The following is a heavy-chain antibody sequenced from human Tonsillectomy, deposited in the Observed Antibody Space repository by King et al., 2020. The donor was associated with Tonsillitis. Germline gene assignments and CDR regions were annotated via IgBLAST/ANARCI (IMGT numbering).Heavy chain of an antibody. CDR3: AKDGIGLSHWYFDL. Sequence: VQLVESGGGVVQPGRSLRLSCAASGFTFTNYGMHWVRQAPGKGLDWVALIAYDASYENYADSVKGRFAISRDNSKNTLYLEMNSLRVEDTAVYYCAKDGIGLSHWYFDLWGRGTLVTVSS. CDR2: IAYDASYE. J-gene: IGHJ2*01. D-gene: IGHD3-16*01. CDR1: GFTFTNYG. V-gene: IGHV3-30*18.